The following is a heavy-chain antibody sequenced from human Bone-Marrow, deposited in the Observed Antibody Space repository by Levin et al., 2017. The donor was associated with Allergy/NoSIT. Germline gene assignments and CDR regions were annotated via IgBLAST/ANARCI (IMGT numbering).Heavy chain of an antibody. D-gene: IGHD3-10*01. Sequence: PGGSLRLSCLASGFSVSDTYMSWVRQAPGKGPEWVSILYPGGSTYYTDSVKGRFTISRDNAKNTLFLQMTTLRAEDTAVYYCARVTVLRRVLDAFDVWGQGTMVTVSS. J-gene: IGHJ3*01. CDR3: ARVTVLRRVLDAFDV. CDR2: LYPGGST. V-gene: IGHV3-53*01. CDR1: GFSVSDTY.